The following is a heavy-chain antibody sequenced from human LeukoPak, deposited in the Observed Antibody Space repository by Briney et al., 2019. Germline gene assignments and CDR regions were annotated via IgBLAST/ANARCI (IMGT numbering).Heavy chain of an antibody. Sequence: GGSLRLSCAASGFTFSSYEMNWVRQAPGKGLEWVSYISSRSDTLYYADSVKGRFTISRDNAKNSLYLQMNSLRAEDTAVYYCASAVSYDAFDIWGQGTMVTVSS. CDR3: ASAVSYDAFDI. J-gene: IGHJ3*02. CDR1: GFTFSSYE. V-gene: IGHV3-48*03. CDR2: ISSRSDTL.